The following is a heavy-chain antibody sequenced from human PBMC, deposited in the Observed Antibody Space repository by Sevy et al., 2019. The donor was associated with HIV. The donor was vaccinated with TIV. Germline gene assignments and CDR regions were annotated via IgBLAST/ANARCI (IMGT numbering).Heavy chain of an antibody. CDR3: ARADTTVVTGDYFDY. CDR1: GGSFSGYY. V-gene: IGHV4-34*01. Sequence: SETLCLTCAVYGGSFSGYYWSWIRQPPGKGLGWIGEINHSGSTNYNPSLKSRVTISVDTSKNQFSLKLSSVTAADTAVYYCARADTTVVTGDYFDYWGQGTLVTVSS. CDR2: INHSGST. J-gene: IGHJ4*02. D-gene: IGHD4-17*01.